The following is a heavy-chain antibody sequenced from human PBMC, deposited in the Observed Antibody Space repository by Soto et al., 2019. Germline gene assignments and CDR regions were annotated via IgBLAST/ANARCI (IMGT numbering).Heavy chain of an antibody. V-gene: IGHV3-73*02. CDR2: IRSKANSYAT. CDR3: TSPTIYCSGGSCSFDY. D-gene: IGHD2-15*01. J-gene: IGHJ4*02. Sequence: EVQLVESGGGLVQPGGSLKLSCAASGFTFSGSAMHWVRQASGKGLEWVGRIRSKANSYATAYAASVKGRFTISRDDSKNTAYLQMNSLKTEDTAVYYCTSPTIYCSGGSCSFDYWGQGTLVTVSS. CDR1: GFTFSGSA.